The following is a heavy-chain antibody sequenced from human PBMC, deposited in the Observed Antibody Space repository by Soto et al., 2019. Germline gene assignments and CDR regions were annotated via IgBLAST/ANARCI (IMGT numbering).Heavy chain of an antibody. CDR2: IYYSGST. V-gene: IGHV4-39*01. CDR3: ACIFSGGYGYGFYYYGMDV. J-gene: IGHJ6*02. CDR1: GGSGGSFSGYY. D-gene: IGHD5-18*01. Sequence: PSETLSLTCAVYGGSGGSFSGYYWGWIRQPPGKGLEWIGSIYYSGSTYYNPSLKSRVTISVDTSKNQFSLKLSSVTAADTAVYYCACIFSGGYGYGFYYYGMDVWGQGTTVTVSS.